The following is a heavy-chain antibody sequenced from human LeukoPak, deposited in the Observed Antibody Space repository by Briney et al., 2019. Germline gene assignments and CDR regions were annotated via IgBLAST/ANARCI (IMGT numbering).Heavy chain of an antibody. CDR2: IRYDGSNK. Sequence: GGSLRLSCAASGFTFSSYGMHWVRQAPGKGLEWVSFIRYDGSNKYYADSVKGRFTISRDNSKNTLYLQMNSLRAEDTAVYYCAKDGSSGWRSYYYYYMDVWGKGTTVTVSS. CDR1: GFTFSSYG. CDR3: AKDGSSGWRSYYYYYMDV. D-gene: IGHD6-19*01. J-gene: IGHJ6*03. V-gene: IGHV3-30*02.